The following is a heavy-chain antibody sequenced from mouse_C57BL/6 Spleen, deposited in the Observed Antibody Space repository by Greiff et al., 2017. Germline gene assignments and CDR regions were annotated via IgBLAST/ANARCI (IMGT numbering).Heavy chain of an antibody. CDR2: ISYDGSN. Sequence: ESGPGLVKPSQSLSLTCSVTGYSITSGYYWNWIRQFPGNKLEWMGYISYDGSNNYNPSLKNRISITRDTSKNQFFLKLNSVTTEDTATYYCARGGNYYGSRDYFDYWGQGTTLTVSS. J-gene: IGHJ2*01. CDR3: ARGGNYYGSRDYFDY. D-gene: IGHD1-1*01. CDR1: GYSITSGYY. V-gene: IGHV3-6*01.